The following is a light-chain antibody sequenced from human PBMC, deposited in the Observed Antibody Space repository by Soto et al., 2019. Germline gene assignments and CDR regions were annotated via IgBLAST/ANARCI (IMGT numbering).Light chain of an antibody. CDR3: QQYGDSLT. CDR1: QNVTNN. Sequence: EVVLTQSPGTLSLSPGERATLSCRASQNVTNNFAWYQQRPGQSPRLLIYAASNRAADIPDRFSGSGSGTDFTLTISRLEPEDFAVYYCQQYGDSLTFGPGTKVDIK. V-gene: IGKV3-20*01. CDR2: AAS. J-gene: IGKJ3*01.